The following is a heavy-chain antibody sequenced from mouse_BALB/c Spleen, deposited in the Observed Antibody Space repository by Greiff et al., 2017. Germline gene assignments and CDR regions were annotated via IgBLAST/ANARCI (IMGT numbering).Heavy chain of an antibody. J-gene: IGHJ4*01. CDR1: GFTFSSYA. CDR2: ISSGGSYT. Sequence: EVMLVESGGGLVKPGGSLKLSCAASGFTFSSYAMSWVRQTPEKRLEWVATISSGGSYTYYPDSVKGRFTISSDNAKNTLYLQMSSLSSEDTAMYYCARPFYYGNAMDYWGQGTSVTVSS. V-gene: IGHV5-9-1*01. CDR3: ARPFYYGNAMDY. D-gene: IGHD2-1*01.